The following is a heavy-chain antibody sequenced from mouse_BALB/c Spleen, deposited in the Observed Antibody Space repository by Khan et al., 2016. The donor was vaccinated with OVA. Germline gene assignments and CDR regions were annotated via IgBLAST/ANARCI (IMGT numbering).Heavy chain of an antibody. CDR1: GYTFTSHT. CDR3: SRRTTGYALDY. V-gene: IGHV1-4*01. Sequence: QVRLQQSGAELARPGASVKMSCKASGYTFTSHTIHWVKQSPGQDLEWIGYINPRSGYSNYNQKFNDKATLTADKSSSTAYMQLSSLTSEDSAVYYCSRRTTGYALDYWGQGTSVTVSS. CDR2: INPRSGYS. D-gene: IGHD2-14*01. J-gene: IGHJ4*01.